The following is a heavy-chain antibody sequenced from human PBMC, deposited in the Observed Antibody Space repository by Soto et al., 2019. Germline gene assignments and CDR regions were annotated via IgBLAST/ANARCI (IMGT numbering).Heavy chain of an antibody. CDR1: GCTFSSYA. CDR3: ASSAQDFSGPIPKRNYYGMEV. Sequence: SVKVSCKASGCTFSSYAISWVRQAPGQGREWMGGIIPIFGTANYAQKFQGRVTITADESTSTAYMELSSLRSEDTAVYYCASSAQDFSGPIPKRNYYGMEVWGQGTTVTVSS. V-gene: IGHV1-69*13. CDR2: IIPIFGTA. D-gene: IGHD2-15*01. J-gene: IGHJ6*01.